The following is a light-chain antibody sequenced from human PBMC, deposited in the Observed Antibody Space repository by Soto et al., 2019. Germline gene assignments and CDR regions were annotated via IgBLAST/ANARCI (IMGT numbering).Light chain of an antibody. Sequence: VWTRGGGRRTLSQRERAAQGKSVSQSVTNNYLAWYQQKPGQAPRLLIYGASSRATCIPDRFSCSGSVPSFPFSFSTLAPEDFPVYYCQLYGRLLITFAQGTRLEIK. CDR2: GAS. J-gene: IGKJ5*01. CDR1: QSVTNNY. V-gene: IGKV3-20*01. CDR3: QLYGRLLIT.